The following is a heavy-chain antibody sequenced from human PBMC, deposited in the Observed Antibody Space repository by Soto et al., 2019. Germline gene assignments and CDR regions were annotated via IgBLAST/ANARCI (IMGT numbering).Heavy chain of an antibody. J-gene: IGHJ6*02. CDR1: GYTFTSYG. V-gene: IGHV1-18*01. CDR3: ARDGYDYVWGSYYYYYYGMDV. D-gene: IGHD3-16*01. Sequence: QVKLVQSGAEVKKPGASVKVSCKASGYTFTSYGISWVRQAPGQGLEWMGWISAYNGNTNYAQKLQGRVTMTTDTSTSTAYMELRSLRSDDTAVYYCARDGYDYVWGSYYYYYYGMDVWGQGTTVTVSS. CDR2: ISAYNGNT.